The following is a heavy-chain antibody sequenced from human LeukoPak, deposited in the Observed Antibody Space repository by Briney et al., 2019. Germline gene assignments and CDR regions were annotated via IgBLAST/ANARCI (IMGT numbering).Heavy chain of an antibody. D-gene: IGHD2-21*02. V-gene: IGHV3-23*01. CDR3: AKTTYCGVDCYSWYFDY. J-gene: IGHJ4*02. CDR2: IFPSGGEI. CDR1: GFTFSTFA. Sequence: GGSLRLSCAASGFTFSTFAMIWVRQPPGKGLEWVSSIFPSGGEIHYADSVRGRFTISRDNSKSTLSLQMNSLRAEDTAIYHCAKTTYCGVDCYSWYFDYWGQGTLVTVSS.